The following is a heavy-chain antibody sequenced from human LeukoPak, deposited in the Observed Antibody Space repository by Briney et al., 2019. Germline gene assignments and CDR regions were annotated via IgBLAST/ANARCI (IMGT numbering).Heavy chain of an antibody. V-gene: IGHV1-69*04. Sequence: GASVKVTCKASGCTFSSYAISWVRQAPGQGLEWMGRIIPILGIANYAQKFQGRVTITADKSTSTAYMELSSLRSEDTAVYYCAREDSSSWYGNYWGQGTLVTVSS. CDR2: IIPILGIA. CDR3: AREDSSSWYGNY. J-gene: IGHJ4*02. D-gene: IGHD6-13*01. CDR1: GCTFSSYA.